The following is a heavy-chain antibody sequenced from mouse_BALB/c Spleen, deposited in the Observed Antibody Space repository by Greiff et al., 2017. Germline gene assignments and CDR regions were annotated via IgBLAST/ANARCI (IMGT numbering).Heavy chain of an antibody. D-gene: IGHD1-2*01. CDR2: SRNKANDYTT. CDR1: GFTFSDFY. J-gene: IGHJ3*01. V-gene: IGHV7-1*02. CDR3: ARDYYGNRGFAY. Sequence: EVKVVESGGGLVQPGGSLRLSCATSGFTFSDFYMEWVRQPPGKRLEWIAASRNKANDYTTEYSASVKGRFIVSRDTSQSILYLQMNALRAEDTAIYYCARDYYGNRGFAYWGQGTLVTVSA.